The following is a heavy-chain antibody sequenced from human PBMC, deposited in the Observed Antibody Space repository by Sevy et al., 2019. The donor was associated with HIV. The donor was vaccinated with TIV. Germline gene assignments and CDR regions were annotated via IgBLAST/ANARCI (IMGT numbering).Heavy chain of an antibody. D-gene: IGHD2-2*01. J-gene: IGHJ6*02. CDR1: GFTFSSYS. CDR3: ARDRADIVVVPAAMYGSYYYYGMDV. V-gene: IGHV3-21*01. CDR2: ISSSSSYI. Sequence: GGSLRLSCAASGFTFSSYSMNWVRQAPGKGLEWVSSISSSSSYIYYADSVKGRFTISRDNAKNSLYLQMNSLRAEDTAVYYWARDRADIVVVPAAMYGSYYYYGMDVWGQGTTVTASS.